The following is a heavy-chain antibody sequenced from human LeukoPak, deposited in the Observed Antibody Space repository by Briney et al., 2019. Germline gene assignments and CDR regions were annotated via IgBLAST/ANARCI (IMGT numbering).Heavy chain of an antibody. CDR2: IYYTGST. CDR3: AREVAGSGLSYNWFDP. Sequence: SETLSLTCTVSGGSISSYYWSWIRQPPGKGLEWIGYIYYTGSTNYNPSLKSRVTISADTSKNQFSLKLRSATAADTAVFYCAREVAGSGLSYNWFDPWGQGTLVTVSS. D-gene: IGHD6-19*01. CDR1: GGSISSYY. V-gene: IGHV4-59*01. J-gene: IGHJ5*02.